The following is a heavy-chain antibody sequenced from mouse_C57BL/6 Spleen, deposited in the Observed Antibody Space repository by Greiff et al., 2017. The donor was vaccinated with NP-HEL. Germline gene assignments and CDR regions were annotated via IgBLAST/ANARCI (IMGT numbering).Heavy chain of an antibody. CDR2: IYPSDSDT. CDR3: ARADYYGSSYYFGY. V-gene: IGHV1-52*01. J-gene: IGHJ2*01. CDR1: GYTFTSYW. D-gene: IGHD1-1*01. Sequence: QVQLQQPGAELVRPGSSVKLSCKASGYTFTSYWMHWVKQRPIQGLEWIGNIYPSDSDTHYNQKFKDKATLTVDKSSSTAYMQLSSLTSEDSAVYYCARADYYGSSYYFGYWGQGTTLTVAS.